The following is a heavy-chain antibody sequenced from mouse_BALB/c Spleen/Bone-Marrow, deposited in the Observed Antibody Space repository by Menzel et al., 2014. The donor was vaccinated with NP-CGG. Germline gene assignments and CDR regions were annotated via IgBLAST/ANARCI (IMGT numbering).Heavy chain of an antibody. D-gene: IGHD1-1*01. V-gene: IGHV5-6-5*01. CDR3: ARDYYGSSHFDY. J-gene: IGHJ2*01. CDR1: GSTFSSFV. Sequence: EVHLVESGGGLVQPGGSLKFSCAASGSTFSSFVMSWVRQTPEKRLEWVASISSGGSMYYSDSVKGRSIISRDNARNILYLQMSSLRSEDTAMYYCARDYYGSSHFDYWGQGSTLTVSS. CDR2: ISSGGSM.